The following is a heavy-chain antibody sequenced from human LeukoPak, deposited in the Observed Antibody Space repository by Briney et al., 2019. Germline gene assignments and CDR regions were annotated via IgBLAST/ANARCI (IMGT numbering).Heavy chain of an antibody. CDR2: IYYSGST. J-gene: IGHJ4*02. CDR3: ARHVGSENYPRYFDY. D-gene: IGHD1-26*01. CDR1: GGSISSSSYY. Sequence: SETLSLTCTVSGGSISSSSYYWGWLRQPPGKGLEWIGSIYYSGSTYYNPSLKSRLTISVDTSKNQFSLKLTSVTAADTAVYYCARHVGSENYPRYFDYWGQGTLVTVSS. V-gene: IGHV4-39*01.